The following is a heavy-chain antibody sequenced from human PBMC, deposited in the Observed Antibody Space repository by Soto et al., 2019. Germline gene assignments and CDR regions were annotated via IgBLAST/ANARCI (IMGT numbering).Heavy chain of an antibody. J-gene: IGHJ6*02. D-gene: IGHD3-10*01. CDR3: AKDLGSGKPYYYYVMDV. V-gene: IGHV3-30*18. CDR1: GFIFSRYG. Sequence: QVQLVESGGGVVQPGRSLRLSCAASGFIFSRYGMHWVRQAPGKGLEWVAVISYDGSNKYYAESVKGRFIISRDKSENTLYLQMNSLRAEDTAVYYCAKDLGSGKPYYYYVMDVWGQGTTVTVSS. CDR2: ISYDGSNK.